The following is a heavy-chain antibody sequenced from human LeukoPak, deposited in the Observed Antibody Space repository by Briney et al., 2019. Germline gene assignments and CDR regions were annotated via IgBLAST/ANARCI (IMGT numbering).Heavy chain of an antibody. CDR1: GFTFSSYA. V-gene: IGHV3-23*01. D-gene: IGHD3-10*01. Sequence: GGSLRLSCAASGFTFSSYAMSWVRQAPGKGLEWVSAISGSGGSTYYADSVKGRFTISRDNSKNTLYLQMNSLRAEDTAVYYCAKGGYGSGSYPPTYYFDYWGQGTLVTVS. CDR2: ISGSGGST. J-gene: IGHJ4*02. CDR3: AKGGYGSGSYPPTYYFDY.